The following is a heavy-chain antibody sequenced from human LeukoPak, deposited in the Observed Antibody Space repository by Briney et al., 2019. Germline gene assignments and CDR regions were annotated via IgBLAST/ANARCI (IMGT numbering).Heavy chain of an antibody. D-gene: IGHD1-26*01. CDR1: GYTFTIYY. CDR3: ARGPWEPPDY. CDR2: INPSGGST. V-gene: IGHV1-46*01. Sequence: GASVTVSFTASGYTFTIYYMHWVRQAPGQGLEWMGIINPSGGSTSYAQKFQGRVTMTRDTSTSTVYMELSSLRSEDTAVYSCARGPWEPPDYWGQGTLVTVSS. J-gene: IGHJ4*02.